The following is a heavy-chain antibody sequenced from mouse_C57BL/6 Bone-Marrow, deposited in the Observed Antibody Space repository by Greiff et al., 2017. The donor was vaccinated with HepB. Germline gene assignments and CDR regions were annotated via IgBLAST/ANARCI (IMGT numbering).Heavy chain of an antibody. CDR3: ARLGLLRYLWFAY. Sequence: EVQLQESGPGLVKPSQSLSLTCSVTGYSITSGYYWNWIRQFPGNKLEWMGYISYDGSNNYNPSLKNRISITRDTSKNQFFLKLNSVTTEDTATYYCARLGLLRYLWFAYWGQGTLVTVSA. CDR1: GYSITSGYY. V-gene: IGHV3-6*01. D-gene: IGHD1-1*01. J-gene: IGHJ3*01. CDR2: ISYDGSN.